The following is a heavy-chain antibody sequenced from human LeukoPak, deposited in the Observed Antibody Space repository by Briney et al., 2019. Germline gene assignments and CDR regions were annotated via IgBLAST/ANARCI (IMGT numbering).Heavy chain of an antibody. D-gene: IGHD3-10*01. J-gene: IGHJ4*02. CDR3: AKDHKYYYGSGSSGGY. V-gene: IGHV3-23*01. CDR1: GFTFSSYA. CDR2: ISGSGGST. Sequence: GGSLRLSCAASGFTFSSYAMSWVRQAPGKGLEWVSAISGSGGSTYYADSVKGRFTISRDNSKNTLYLQMNSLRAEDTAVYYCAKDHKYYYGSGSSGGYWGQGTLVTVSS.